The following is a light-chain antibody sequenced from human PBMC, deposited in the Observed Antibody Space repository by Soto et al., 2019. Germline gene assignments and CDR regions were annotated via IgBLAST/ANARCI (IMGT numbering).Light chain of an antibody. CDR3: HQRQSWPRT. J-gene: IGKJ1*01. CDR1: QAVNTR. CDR2: LAS. V-gene: IGKV3-11*01. Sequence: TQSPATLSSFPGARVTLSCRASQAVNTRLAWYKHKPGQAPRLLSYLASNRAAGVPARFSGSGSGTEFTLTISDVQPEDFAVYYCHQRQSWPRTFGQGTKVDIK.